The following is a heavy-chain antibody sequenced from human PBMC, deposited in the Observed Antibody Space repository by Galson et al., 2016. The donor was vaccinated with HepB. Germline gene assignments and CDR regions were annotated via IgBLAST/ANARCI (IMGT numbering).Heavy chain of an antibody. D-gene: IGHD5-18*01. CDR2: ISSSGGTI. CDR3: AKDIRSYGLFGRFDY. CDR1: GFTFISYN. J-gene: IGHJ4*02. Sequence: SLRLSCAASGFTFISYNMNWVRQAPGKGLEWISYISSSGGTIYYADSVKGRFTISRDNAKNSLYLQMNSLRDEDTAVYYCAKDIRSYGLFGRFDYWGQGTLVTVSS. V-gene: IGHV3-48*02.